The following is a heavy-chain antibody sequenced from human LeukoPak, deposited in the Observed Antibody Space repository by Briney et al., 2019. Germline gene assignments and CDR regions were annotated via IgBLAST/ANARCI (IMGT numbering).Heavy chain of an antibody. J-gene: IGHJ4*02. D-gene: IGHD1-26*01. V-gene: IGHV3-23*01. CDR2: ISGGGGST. Sequence: GGSLRLSCAASGFTFTSYSMNWVRQAPGKGLEWVSTISGGGGSTYYADSVKGRFTISRDNSKNTLYLQVNSLRAEDTAVYYCAKDLGGNFDYWGQGTLVTVSS. CDR1: GFTFTSYS. CDR3: AKDLGGNFDY.